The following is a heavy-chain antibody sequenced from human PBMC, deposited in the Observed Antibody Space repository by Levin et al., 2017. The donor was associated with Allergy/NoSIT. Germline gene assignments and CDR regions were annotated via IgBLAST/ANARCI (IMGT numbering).Heavy chain of an antibody. CDR1: GFTFSNYN. CDR2: ISSSSSYI. Sequence: GESLKISCAASGFTFSNYNINWVRQAPGKGLEWVSSISSSSSYIYYADSVKGRFTISRDNARNSLYLQMNSLRAEDTAVYYCARATASGTGYYFDYWGQGILVTVSS. CDR3: ARATASGTGYYFDY. V-gene: IGHV3-21*01. D-gene: IGHD2-15*01. J-gene: IGHJ4*02.